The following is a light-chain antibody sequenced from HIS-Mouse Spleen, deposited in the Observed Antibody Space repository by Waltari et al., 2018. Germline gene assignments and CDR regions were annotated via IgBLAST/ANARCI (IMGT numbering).Light chain of an antibody. CDR2: DAS. CDR1: QDISNY. Sequence: DIQMTQSPSSLSASVGDRVTITCQASQDISNYLNWYQQKPGKAPKLLIFDASKLETGVPSRFSGRGSGTDFTFTISSLQPEDIATYYCQQYDNLPYTFGQGTKLEIK. J-gene: IGKJ2*01. CDR3: QQYDNLPYT. V-gene: IGKV1-33*01.